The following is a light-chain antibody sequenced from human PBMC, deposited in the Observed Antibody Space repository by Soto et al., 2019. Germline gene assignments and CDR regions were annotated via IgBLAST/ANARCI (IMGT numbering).Light chain of an antibody. CDR2: GST. J-gene: IGKJ2*01. CDR1: QSISSNY. Sequence: IVLTQSPGTLSLSPGTRATLSCRASQSISSNYLAWYQQKPGQPHRLLIYGSTSRATGIPDRFSGGGSGTDFTLTISRLEPEDFAMYYCHLYGASPYTFGQGTKLEIK. V-gene: IGKV3-20*01. CDR3: HLYGASPYT.